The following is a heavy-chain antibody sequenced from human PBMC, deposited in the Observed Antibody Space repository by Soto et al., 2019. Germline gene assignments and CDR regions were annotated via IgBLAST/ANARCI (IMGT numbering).Heavy chain of an antibody. CDR1: GGTFSSYT. D-gene: IGHD5-12*01. V-gene: IGHV1-69*08. CDR2: IIHILGIA. Sequence: QVQLVQSGAEVKKPGSSVKVSCKASGGTFSSYTISWVRQAPGQGLEWMGRIIHILGIANYAQNFQGRVTITADNSTSTAYMEQSSLRSEDTAVYYCARDYSGYDPSGWFDPWGQGTLVTVSS. CDR3: ARDYSGYDPSGWFDP. J-gene: IGHJ5*02.